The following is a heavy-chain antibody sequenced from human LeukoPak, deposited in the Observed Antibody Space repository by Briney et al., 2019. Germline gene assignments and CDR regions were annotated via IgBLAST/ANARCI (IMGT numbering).Heavy chain of an antibody. J-gene: IGHJ3*02. D-gene: IGHD5-24*01. CDR1: GYTFTSYY. Sequence: ASVKVSCKASGYTFTSYYMHWVRQAPGQGLEWMGIINPSGGSTSYAQKCQGRVTMTRDTSTSTVYMELSRLRSDDTAVYYCAREELTSGAFDIWSQGTMVTVSS. CDR2: INPSGGST. V-gene: IGHV1-46*01. CDR3: AREELTSGAFDI.